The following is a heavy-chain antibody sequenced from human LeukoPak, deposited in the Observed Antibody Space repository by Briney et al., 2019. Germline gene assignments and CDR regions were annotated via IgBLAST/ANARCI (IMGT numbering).Heavy chain of an antibody. Sequence: ETLSLTCTVSGGSISSYYWSWIRQPPGKGLEWIGYIYYSGSTNYNPSLKSRVTISVDTSKNQFSLKLSSVTAADTAVYYCANSGIAAAGSPLDYWGQGTLVTVSS. CDR1: GGSISSYY. CDR3: ANSGIAAAGSPLDY. V-gene: IGHV4-59*08. CDR2: IYYSGST. D-gene: IGHD6-13*01. J-gene: IGHJ4*02.